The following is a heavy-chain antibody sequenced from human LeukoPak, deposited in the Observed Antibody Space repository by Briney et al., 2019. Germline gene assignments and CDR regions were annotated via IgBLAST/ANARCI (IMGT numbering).Heavy chain of an antibody. D-gene: IGHD3-22*01. V-gene: IGHV3-30*04. CDR2: ISYDGSNK. CDR1: GFTFDDYA. CDR3: AKDPTDFDSSGQTYFDY. J-gene: IGHJ4*02. Sequence: GGSLRLSCAASGFTFDDYAMHWVRQAPGKGLEWVAVISYDGSNKYYTDSVKGRFTISRDNSKNTLYLQMNSLRAEDTAVYYCAKDPTDFDSSGQTYFDYWGQGSLVTVSS.